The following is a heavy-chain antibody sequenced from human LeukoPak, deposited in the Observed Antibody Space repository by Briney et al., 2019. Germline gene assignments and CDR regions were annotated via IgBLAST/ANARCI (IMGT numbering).Heavy chain of an antibody. D-gene: IGHD3-22*01. J-gene: IGHJ4*02. CDR1: GYTFTSYD. CDR3: ARGRIYDHSLYY. CDR2: MNPNSGNT. Sequence: ASVKVSCKASGYTFTSYDINWVRQATGQGLEWMGWMNPNSGNTGYAQKFQGRVTMTRNTSISTAYMEPSSLRSEDTAVYYCARGRIYDHSLYYWGQGTLVTVSS. V-gene: IGHV1-8*01.